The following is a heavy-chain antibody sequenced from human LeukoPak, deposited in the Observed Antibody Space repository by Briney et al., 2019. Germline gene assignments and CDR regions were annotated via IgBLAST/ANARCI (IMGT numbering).Heavy chain of an antibody. CDR3: ARTTEGGYTYGYFYYYYMDV. CDR2: IYYSGSA. V-gene: IGHV4-59*01. CDR1: GGSFSGYY. Sequence: SETLSLTCAVYGGSFSGYYWSWIRQPPGKGLEWIGYIYYSGSANYNPSLKSRVTISVDTSKNQFSLKLTSVTAADTAVYYCARTTEGGYTYGYFYYYYMDVWGKGTTVTISS. J-gene: IGHJ6*03. D-gene: IGHD5-18*01.